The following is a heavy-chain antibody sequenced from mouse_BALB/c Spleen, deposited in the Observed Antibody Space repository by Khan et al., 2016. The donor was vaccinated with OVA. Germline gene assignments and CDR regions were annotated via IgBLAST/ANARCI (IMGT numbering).Heavy chain of an antibody. J-gene: IGHJ3*01. V-gene: IGHV1S136*01. CDR2: IYPFNAAT. Sequence: MQLEESGPEVIKPGASVKLSCKASGYTFTSYVMHWVKQKPGQGLEWIGYIYPFNAATHYNEKFNGKVTLTSDKSSSTAYMELSSLTSEDSAVYYRAPVGTYYVSFVYWGQGTLVTVSA. D-gene: IGHD1-1*01. CDR3: APVGTYYVSFVY. CDR1: GYTFTSYV.